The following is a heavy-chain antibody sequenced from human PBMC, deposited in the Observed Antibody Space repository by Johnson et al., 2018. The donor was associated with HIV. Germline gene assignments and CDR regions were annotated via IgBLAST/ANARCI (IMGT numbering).Heavy chain of an antibody. CDR3: ASPSVVTTLTTTPWAFDI. Sequence: VQLVESGGGVVRPGGSLRLSCAASRFTFDDYGMSWVRQAPGKGLVWVSVIYSGGSTYYADSVKGRFTISRDNSKNTLYLQMNSLRAEDTAVYYCASPSVVTTLTTTPWAFDIWGQGTMVTVSS. V-gene: IGHV3-66*01. CDR1: RFTFDDYG. D-gene: IGHD4-17*01. CDR2: IYSGGST. J-gene: IGHJ3*02.